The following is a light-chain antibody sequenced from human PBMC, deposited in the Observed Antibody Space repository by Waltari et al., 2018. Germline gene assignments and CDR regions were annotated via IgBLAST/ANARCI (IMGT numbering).Light chain of an antibody. Sequence: QSALTQPASVSGSPGQSITISCTGTSSYVGGYNYVSWYQQRPGKAPKLMIYEVSNRPSGVSNRFSGSKSGNTASLTISGLQAEDEADYYCSSFTTTSTPYIFGSGTKVTVL. CDR2: EVS. V-gene: IGLV2-14*01. J-gene: IGLJ1*01. CDR1: SSYVGGYNY. CDR3: SSFTTTSTPYI.